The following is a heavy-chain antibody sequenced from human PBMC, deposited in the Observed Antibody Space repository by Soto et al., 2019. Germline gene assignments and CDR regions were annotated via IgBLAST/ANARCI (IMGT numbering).Heavy chain of an antibody. Sequence: PGGSLRLSCAASGFTFSSYWVSWVRQAPGKGLEWVANIKQDGSEKYYVDSVKGRFTISRDNAKNSLYLQMNSLRAEDTAVYYCARDDRKYCSSTSCYYIDYWGQGTLVTVSS. CDR2: IKQDGSEK. CDR1: GFTFSSYW. D-gene: IGHD2-2*01. J-gene: IGHJ4*02. V-gene: IGHV3-7*01. CDR3: ARDDRKYCSSTSCYYIDY.